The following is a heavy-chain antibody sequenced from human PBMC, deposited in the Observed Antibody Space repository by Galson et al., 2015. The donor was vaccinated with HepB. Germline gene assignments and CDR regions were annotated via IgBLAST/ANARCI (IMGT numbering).Heavy chain of an antibody. D-gene: IGHD6-13*01. V-gene: IGHV3-30*04. Sequence: SLRLSCAASGFTFSSYAMHWVRQAPGKGLEWVAVISYDGSNKYYADSVKGRFTISRDNSKNTLYLQMNCLRAEDTAVYYCARARDRIAAAGTAEYFQHWGQGTLVTVSS. J-gene: IGHJ1*01. CDR3: ARARDRIAAAGTAEYFQH. CDR1: GFTFSSYA. CDR2: ISYDGSNK.